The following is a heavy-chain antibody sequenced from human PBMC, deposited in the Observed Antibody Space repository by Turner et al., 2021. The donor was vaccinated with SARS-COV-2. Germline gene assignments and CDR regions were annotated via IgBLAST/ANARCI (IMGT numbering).Heavy chain of an antibody. Sequence: QVQLQESGPGLVRPSETLSLTCTVSGGSISSSSYYWGWIRQPPGKGLEWIGSIYYSGSTYYNPSLKSRVTISVDTSKNQFSLKLSSVTAADTAVYYCAGEEVVFRASHTLYYYGMDVWGQGTTVTVSS. D-gene: IGHD3-22*01. CDR2: IYYSGST. CDR3: AGEEVVFRASHTLYYYGMDV. CDR1: GGSISSSSYY. V-gene: IGHV4-39*01. J-gene: IGHJ6*02.